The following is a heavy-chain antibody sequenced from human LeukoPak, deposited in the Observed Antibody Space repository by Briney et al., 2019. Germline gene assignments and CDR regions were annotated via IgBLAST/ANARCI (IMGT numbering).Heavy chain of an antibody. V-gene: IGHV3-48*03. CDR2: ISSGGTTI. D-gene: IGHD6-13*01. CDR3: ASARLYSSSWYCYFDY. Sequence: PGGSLRLSCAASGMSFSSYEMNWVCQAPGKGLEWVSYISSGGTTIYYADSVRGRFTISRDNAKNSLYLQMNNLRAEDTAVYYCASARLYSSSWYCYFDYWGRGTLVTVSS. CDR1: GMSFSSYE. J-gene: IGHJ4*02.